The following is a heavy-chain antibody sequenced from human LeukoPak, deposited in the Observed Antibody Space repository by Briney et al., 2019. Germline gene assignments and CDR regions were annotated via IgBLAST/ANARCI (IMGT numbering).Heavy chain of an antibody. D-gene: IGHD4-11*01. CDR3: ARDMTTLTTRHFDY. CDR1: GFTFTDYY. V-gene: IGHV1-2*02. CDR2: IHPNSGGT. Sequence: GGSLRLSCAASGFTFTDYYMHWVRQAPGQGLEWMGWIHPNSGGTNYAQKFQGRVTMTRDTSISTAYMELSRLTSDDTAVYYCARDMTTLTTRHFDYWGQGTLVTVSA. J-gene: IGHJ4*02.